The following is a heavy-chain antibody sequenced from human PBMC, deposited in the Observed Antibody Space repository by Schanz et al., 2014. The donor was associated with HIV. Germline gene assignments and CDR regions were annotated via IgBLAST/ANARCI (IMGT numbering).Heavy chain of an antibody. D-gene: IGHD4-17*01. Sequence: VQLVESGGGLVKPGGSLRLSCAASGFTFNSYAMNWVRQAPGKGLEWVASITSSGSYRYYADSVKGRFTISRGNSKNTLYLQMNSLRAEDTAVYYCAKGGFYGDYVSYYYGLDVWGQGTTVTVSS. CDR2: ITSSGSYR. V-gene: IGHV3-21*04. CDR3: AKGGFYGDYVSYYYGLDV. CDR1: GFTFNSYA. J-gene: IGHJ6*02.